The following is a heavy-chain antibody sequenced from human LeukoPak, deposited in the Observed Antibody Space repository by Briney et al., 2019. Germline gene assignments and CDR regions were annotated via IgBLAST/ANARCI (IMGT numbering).Heavy chain of an antibody. CDR3: ARVQSLGYSGYEESGFDP. V-gene: IGHV3-7*01. J-gene: IGHJ5*02. Sequence: PGGSLRLSCAASEFTFSGNWMTWVRQAPGKGLEWVANIKQDGSEKYYVDSVKGRFTFSRDNAKNSLYLQMNSLRAEDTAVYYCARVQSLGYSGYEESGFDPWGQGTLVTVSS. CDR1: EFTFSGNW. CDR2: IKQDGSEK. D-gene: IGHD5-12*01.